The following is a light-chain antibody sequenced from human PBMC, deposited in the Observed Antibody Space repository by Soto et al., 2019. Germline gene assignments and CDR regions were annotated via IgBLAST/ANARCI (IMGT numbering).Light chain of an antibody. CDR2: DVS. CDR3: SSYTTSSTVV. J-gene: IGLJ2*01. Sequence: QSALTQPASVSGSPGQSITISCTGSSSDVGGYNFVSWYQQHPGKVPKLMIYDVSNRPSGVSDRFTGSKSGNTASLIISGLQAEDDADYYCSSYTTSSTVVIGGGTKLTVL. CDR1: SSDVGGYNF. V-gene: IGLV2-14*01.